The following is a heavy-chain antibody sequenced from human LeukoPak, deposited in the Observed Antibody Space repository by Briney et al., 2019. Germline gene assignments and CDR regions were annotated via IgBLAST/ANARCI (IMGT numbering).Heavy chain of an antibody. J-gene: IGHJ6*02. Sequence: GASVTVSCTASGYTFTSYGISWVRQAPGQRLEWMGWINAGNGNTKYSQKFQGRVTITRDTSASTAYMELSSLRSEDTAVYYCARKMDRTYYYGSGSLASGMDVWGQGTTVTVSS. CDR3: ARKMDRTYYYGSGSLASGMDV. CDR1: GYTFTSYG. V-gene: IGHV1-3*01. CDR2: INAGNGNT. D-gene: IGHD3-10*01.